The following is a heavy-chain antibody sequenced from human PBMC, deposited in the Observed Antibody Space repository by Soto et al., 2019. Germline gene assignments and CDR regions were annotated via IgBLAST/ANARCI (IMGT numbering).Heavy chain of an antibody. CDR1: GFIFTSYW. CDR3: ARHKPGGGSYPFDF. Sequence: PGESLKSPCKASGFIFTSYWLSWVRQMPGKGLEWMGMLNPKDSFGNYSPSFRGHVTISPDTSVTTAYRKWSSLKGSDTAIYYCARHKPGGGSYPFDFWGPGTLLTVSS. J-gene: IGHJ4*02. CDR2: LNPKDSFG. D-gene: IGHD6-25*01. V-gene: IGHV5-10-1*01.